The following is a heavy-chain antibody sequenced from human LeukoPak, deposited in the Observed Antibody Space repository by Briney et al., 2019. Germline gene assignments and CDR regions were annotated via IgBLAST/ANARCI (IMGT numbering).Heavy chain of an antibody. Sequence: PGGSLRLSCAASGFSFSSYRMNWVRQAPGKGLEWVASISSNNGYIYYADSVKGRFTISRDNGENSLHLQMNSLRAEDAAEYYCARDLGTRKSIAFADWGQGTLVTVSS. CDR3: ARDLGTRKSIAFAD. V-gene: IGHV3-21*03. D-gene: IGHD6-6*01. CDR1: GFSFSSYR. J-gene: IGHJ4*02. CDR2: ISSNNGYI.